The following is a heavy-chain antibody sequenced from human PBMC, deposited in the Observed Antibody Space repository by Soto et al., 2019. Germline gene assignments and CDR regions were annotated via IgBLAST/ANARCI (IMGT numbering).Heavy chain of an antibody. CDR1: GGTFSSCA. D-gene: IGHD1-1*01. CDR2: IIPIFGTA. Sequence: SVKVSCKASGGTFSSCAISWVRQAPGQGLEWMGGIIPIFGTANYAQKFQGRVTITADKSTSTAYMELSSLRSEDTAVYYCREDNMRRTIDYWGHGTLATVSS. J-gene: IGHJ4*01. V-gene: IGHV1-69*06. CDR3: REDNMRRTIDY.